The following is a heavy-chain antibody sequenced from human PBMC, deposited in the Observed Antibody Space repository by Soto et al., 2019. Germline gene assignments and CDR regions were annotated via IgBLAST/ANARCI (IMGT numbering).Heavy chain of an antibody. CDR2: IIPIFGTA. Sequence: QVQLVQSGAEVKKPGSSVKVSCKASGGTFSSYAISWVRQAPGQGLEWMGGIIPIFGTANYAQKFQGTVTITADESTSTAYMALSSLRSEDTAVYYCARGSDYDSSGYYYSWFDPWGQGTLVTVSS. CDR1: GGTFSSYA. D-gene: IGHD3-22*01. CDR3: ARGSDYDSSGYYYSWFDP. J-gene: IGHJ5*02. V-gene: IGHV1-69*12.